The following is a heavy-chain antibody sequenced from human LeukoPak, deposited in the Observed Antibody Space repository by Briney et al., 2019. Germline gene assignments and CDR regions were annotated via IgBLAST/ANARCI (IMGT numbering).Heavy chain of an antibody. V-gene: IGHV3-21*01. CDR3: ARVRGYSYGYVDY. D-gene: IGHD5-18*01. CDR2: ITSSSSYI. J-gene: IGHJ4*02. CDR1: GLTFSSYN. Sequence: GGSLRLSCAASGLTFSSYNMNWVRQAPGKGLEWVSSITSSSSYIYYADSVKGRFTISRDNAKNSLYLQMNSLRAEDTAVYYCARVRGYSYGYVDYRGQGTLVTVSS.